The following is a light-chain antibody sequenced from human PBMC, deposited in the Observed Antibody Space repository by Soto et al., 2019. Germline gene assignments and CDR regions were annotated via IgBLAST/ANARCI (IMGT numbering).Light chain of an antibody. Sequence: QSALTQPASVSVSPGQSITISCTGSGSDVGGYNLVSWYQQHPGKAPKLIIYDVTKRPSGVPDRFSGSKSANTASLIISGLQAADEAEYYCCCCSYADSSSFRVLFGGGTQLTVL. CDR1: GSDVGGYNL. CDR2: DVT. J-gene: IGLJ2*01. V-gene: IGLV2-11*01. CDR3: CSYADSSSFRVL.